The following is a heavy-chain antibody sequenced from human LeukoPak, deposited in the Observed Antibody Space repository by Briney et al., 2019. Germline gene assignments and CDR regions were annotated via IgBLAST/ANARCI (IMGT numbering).Heavy chain of an antibody. Sequence: PGGSLRLSCAASGFTFTYYGMHWVRQAPGKGLEWVAVIWYDGSNTYYADSVKGRFTISRDNSKNTVFLQMSSLRADDTAVYYCASSLPQGFDYWGQGTLVTVSS. J-gene: IGHJ4*02. V-gene: IGHV3-33*01. CDR2: IWYDGSNT. CDR3: ASSLPQGFDY. CDR1: GFTFTYYG.